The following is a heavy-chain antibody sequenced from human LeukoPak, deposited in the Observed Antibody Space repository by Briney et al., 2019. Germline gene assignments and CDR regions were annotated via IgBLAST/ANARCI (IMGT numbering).Heavy chain of an antibody. J-gene: IGHJ4*02. CDR2: ISGSGSDI. D-gene: IGHD6-19*01. CDR3: ANPSGEQWLVQGY. CDR1: GFSFSNSY. Sequence: PGESLRLSCVVSGFSFSNSYMTWIRQTPGKGLESLAYISGSGSDIYYADSVKGRFTISRDNSKITLYLQMNSLRAEDTAVYYCANPSGEQWLVQGYWGQGTLVTVSS. V-gene: IGHV3-11*04.